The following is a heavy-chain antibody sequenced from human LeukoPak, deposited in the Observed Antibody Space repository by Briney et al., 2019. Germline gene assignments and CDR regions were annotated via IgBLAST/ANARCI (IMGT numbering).Heavy chain of an antibody. CDR1: GFTFSSYA. D-gene: IGHD3-9*01. J-gene: IGHJ4*02. Sequence: GGSLRLSCAASGFTFSSYAMSWVRQAPGKGLEWVSTISGSGGNTYYADSVKGRFSISRDNSKNTLYLQMNSLRAEDTAVYYCAKDQLRYSDYWGQGTLVTVSS. CDR2: ISGSGGNT. V-gene: IGHV3-23*01. CDR3: AKDQLRYSDY.